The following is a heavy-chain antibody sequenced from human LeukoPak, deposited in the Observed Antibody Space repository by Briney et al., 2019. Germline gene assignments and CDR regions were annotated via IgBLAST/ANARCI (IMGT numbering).Heavy chain of an antibody. CDR2: IIPIFGTA. D-gene: IGHD2-2*01. V-gene: IGHV1-69*13. Sequence: SVKVSCKASGGTFSSYAISWVRQAPGQGLEWMGGIIPIFGTANYAQKFQGRVTITADESTSTAYMELSSLRSEDTAVYYCARVKYCSSTSCYVFDYWGQGTLVTVSS. J-gene: IGHJ4*02. CDR3: ARVKYCSSTSCYVFDY. CDR1: GGTFSSYA.